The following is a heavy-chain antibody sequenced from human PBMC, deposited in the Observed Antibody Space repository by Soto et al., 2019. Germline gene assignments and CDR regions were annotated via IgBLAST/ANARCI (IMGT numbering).Heavy chain of an antibody. CDR1: GFTFSSYG. CDR3: AREDILTGRPLDY. V-gene: IGHV3-33*01. CDR2: IWYDGSNK. D-gene: IGHD3-9*01. Sequence: QAVGSLRLSCAASGFTFSSYGMHWVRQAPGKGLEWVAVIWYDGSNKYYADSVKGRFTISRDNSKNTLYLQMNSLRAEDTAVYYCAREDILTGRPLDYWGQGTLVTVSS. J-gene: IGHJ4*02.